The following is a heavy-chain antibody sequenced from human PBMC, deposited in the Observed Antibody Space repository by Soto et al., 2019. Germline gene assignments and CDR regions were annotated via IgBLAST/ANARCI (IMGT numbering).Heavy chain of an antibody. J-gene: IGHJ4*02. CDR1: GGSISSSSYY. CDR3: ARSIGIADTNDY. CDR2: IYYSGST. V-gene: IGHV4-39*01. Sequence: QLQLQESGPGLVKPSETLSLTCTVSGGSISSSSYYWGWIRQPPGKGLEWIGSIYYSGSTYYNPSLKSRVTISVDTSKNQFSLKLSSVTAADTAVYYCARSIGIADTNDYWGQGTLVTVSS. D-gene: IGHD6-13*01.